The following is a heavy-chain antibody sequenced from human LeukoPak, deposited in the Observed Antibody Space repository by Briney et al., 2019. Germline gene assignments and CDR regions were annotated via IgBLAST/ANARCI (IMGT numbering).Heavy chain of an antibody. J-gene: IGHJ4*02. D-gene: IGHD7-27*01. CDR3: AKWGSAPFDY. CDR1: GFTFSTYA. V-gene: IGHV3-23*01. Sequence: GGSLRLSCAVSGFTFSTYAMSWVRQAPGKGLEWVSAISGSGGSTYYADSVKGRFTISRDNSKSTLYLQMNSLRAEDTAVYYCAKWGSAPFDYWGQGTLVTVSS. CDR2: ISGSGGST.